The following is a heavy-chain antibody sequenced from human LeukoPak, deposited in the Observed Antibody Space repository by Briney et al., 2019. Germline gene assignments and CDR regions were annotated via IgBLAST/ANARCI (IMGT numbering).Heavy chain of an antibody. CDR1: GGSINSYY. Sequence: SETLSLTCTVSGGSINSYYWSWIRQPPGKGLEWIGYIYYSGSTNYNPSLKSRVTISVDTSKNQFSLKLSSVTAADTAVYYCARVAAYCSSTSCFHYYYYMDVWGKGTTVTVSS. CDR2: IYYSGST. V-gene: IGHV4-59*01. CDR3: ARVAAYCSSTSCFHYYYYMDV. D-gene: IGHD2-2*01. J-gene: IGHJ6*03.